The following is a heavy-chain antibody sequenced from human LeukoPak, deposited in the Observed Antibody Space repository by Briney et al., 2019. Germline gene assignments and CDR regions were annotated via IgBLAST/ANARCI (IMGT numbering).Heavy chain of an antibody. CDR3: ARRLLSPHWYFDL. CDR1: GFTFSGYA. CDR2: ISGGGDAT. V-gene: IGHV3-23*01. J-gene: IGHJ2*01. Sequence: PGGSLRLSCAASGFTFSGYAMNWVRQVPGKGLEWVSTISGGGDATYYAGSVKGRFTISRDVSKNTLSLQMNSLRAEDTAVYYCARRLLSPHWYFDLWGRGTLVTVSS. D-gene: IGHD5/OR15-5a*01.